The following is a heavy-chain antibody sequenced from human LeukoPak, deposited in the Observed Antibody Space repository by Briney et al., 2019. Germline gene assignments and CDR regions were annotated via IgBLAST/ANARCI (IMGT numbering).Heavy chain of an antibody. J-gene: IGHJ4*02. D-gene: IGHD4-17*01. Sequence: ASVKVSCKASVYTFTGYHLHWVRQAPGQGLEWMGRINPDRGGTDYAQKFQGRVTMTGDTSIGTAYMELSRLRSDDTAIYYCASGTYGDYSLDFWGQGTLVTVSS. CDR3: ASGTYGDYSLDF. CDR2: INPDRGGT. CDR1: VYTFTGYH. V-gene: IGHV1-2*06.